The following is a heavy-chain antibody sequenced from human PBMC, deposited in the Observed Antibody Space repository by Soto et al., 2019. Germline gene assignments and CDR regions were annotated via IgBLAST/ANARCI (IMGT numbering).Heavy chain of an antibody. V-gene: IGHV4-4*02. CDR2: IYHSGST. J-gene: IGHJ5*02. Sequence: QVQLQKSGPGLVKPSGTLSLTCAVSGGSISSSNWWSWVRQPPGKGLEWIGEIYHSGSTNYNPSLKSRVTISVAKSKNQFSLKLSSVTAADTAVYYCARGGTTGLTTGMYWFDPWGQGTLVTVSS. D-gene: IGHD4-17*01. CDR1: GGSISSSNW. CDR3: ARGGTTGLTTGMYWFDP.